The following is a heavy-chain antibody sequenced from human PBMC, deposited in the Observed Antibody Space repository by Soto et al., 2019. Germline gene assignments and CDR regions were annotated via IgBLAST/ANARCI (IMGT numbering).Heavy chain of an antibody. CDR1: GYTFTSYG. D-gene: IGHD3-3*01. CDR2: ISAYNGNT. V-gene: IGHV1-18*04. Sequence: ASVKVSCKASGYTFTSYGISWVRQAPGQGLEWMGWISAYNGNTNYAQKLQGRVTMTTDTSTSTAYMELRSLGSDDTAVYYCARVLGRRITIFGVVIDAFDIWGQGTMVTVSS. CDR3: ARVLGRRITIFGVVIDAFDI. J-gene: IGHJ3*02.